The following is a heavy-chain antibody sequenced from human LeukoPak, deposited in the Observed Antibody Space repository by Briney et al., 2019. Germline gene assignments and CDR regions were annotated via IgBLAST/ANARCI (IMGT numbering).Heavy chain of an antibody. V-gene: IGHV4-59*08. Sequence: SETLSLTCAVSGGSISSYYWSWIRQPPGKGLEWIGYIYYSGSTNYNPSLKSRVTISVDTSKNQFSLKLSSVTAADTAVYYCARPLRLGELSFYYWGQGTLVTVSS. J-gene: IGHJ4*02. CDR3: ARPLRLGELSFYY. CDR2: IYYSGST. D-gene: IGHD3-16*02. CDR1: GGSISSYY.